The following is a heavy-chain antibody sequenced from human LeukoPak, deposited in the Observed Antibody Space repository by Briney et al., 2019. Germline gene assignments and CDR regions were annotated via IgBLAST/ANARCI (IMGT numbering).Heavy chain of an antibody. CDR1: GGTFSSYA. CDR2: IIPIFGTA. V-gene: IGHV1-69*05. D-gene: IGHD6-13*01. Sequence: GSSVKVSCKASGGTFSSYAISWVRQAPGQGLEWMGGIIPIFGTANYAQKFQGRVTITTDESTSTAYMELSSLRSEDTAVYYCARGGSSFYYYYYYMDVWGKGTTVTVSS. J-gene: IGHJ6*03. CDR3: ARGGSSFYYYYYYMDV.